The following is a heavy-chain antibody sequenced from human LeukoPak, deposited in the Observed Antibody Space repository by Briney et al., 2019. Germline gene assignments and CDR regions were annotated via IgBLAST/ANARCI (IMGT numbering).Heavy chain of an antibody. CDR3: ARLSSSWSPFDY. J-gene: IGHJ4*02. V-gene: IGHV4-59*08. CDR2: IYYSGST. CDR1: GGSISSYY. Sequence: PSETLSLTCTVSGGSISSYYWSWIRQPPGKGLEWIGYIYYSGSTNYNPSLKSRVTISVDTSKNQFSLKLSSVTAADTAVYYCARLSSSWSPFDYWGQGTLVTVSS. D-gene: IGHD6-13*01.